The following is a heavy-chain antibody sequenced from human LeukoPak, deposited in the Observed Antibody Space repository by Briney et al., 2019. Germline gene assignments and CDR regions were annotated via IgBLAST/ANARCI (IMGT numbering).Heavy chain of an antibody. V-gene: IGHV1-46*01. J-gene: IGHJ5*02. CDR1: GYTFTGYY. D-gene: IGHD3-10*01. CDR3: AAGNYGPFDP. Sequence: ASVKVSCKASGYTFTGYYMHWVRQAPGQGLEWMGMINPNGGSTTYAQKFQGRVTMTRDTSTSTVYMELSSLRSVDTAVYYCAAGNYGPFDPWGQGTLVTVSS. CDR2: INPNGGST.